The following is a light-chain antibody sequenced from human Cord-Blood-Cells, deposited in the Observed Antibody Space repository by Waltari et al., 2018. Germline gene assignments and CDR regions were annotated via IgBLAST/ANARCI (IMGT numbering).Light chain of an antibody. Sequence: DIVMTQSPDSLAVSLGESATIPCKSSQSVLYSSNNKNYLAWYQQKPGQPPKLLIYWASTRESGVPDRFSGSGSGKDFTLTISRLQAEDVAVYYCQQYYSTPYNFGQGTKLEIK. CDR1: QSVLYSSNNKNY. CDR2: WAS. V-gene: IGKV4-1*01. J-gene: IGKJ2*01. CDR3: QQYYSTPYN.